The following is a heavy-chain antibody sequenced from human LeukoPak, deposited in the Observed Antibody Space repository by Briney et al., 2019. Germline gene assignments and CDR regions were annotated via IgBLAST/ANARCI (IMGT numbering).Heavy chain of an antibody. CDR2: ISGSGGST. J-gene: IGHJ4*02. D-gene: IGHD2-2*01. Sequence: GGSLRLSCAASGFTFSSYEMNWVRQAPGKGLEWVSAISGSGGSTYYADSVKGRSTISRDNSKNTLYLQMNSLRAEDTAVYYCAKGVVVAPDVTPFDYWGQGTLVTVSS. CDR3: AKGVVVAPDVTPFDY. CDR1: GFTFSSYE. V-gene: IGHV3-23*01.